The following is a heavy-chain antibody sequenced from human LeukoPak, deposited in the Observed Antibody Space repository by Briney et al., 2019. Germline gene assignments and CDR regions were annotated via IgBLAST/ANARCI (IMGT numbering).Heavy chain of an antibody. V-gene: IGHV5-51*01. CDR1: GYSFTSYW. D-gene: IGHD5-18*01. Sequence: PGESLKISCKGSGYSFTSYWIGWVRQMPGKGLEWMGIIYPGDSDIRYSPSFQGQVTISADKSIGTAYLQWSSLKASDTAMYYCARGSLGPNTAMLYWGQGTLVTVSS. CDR2: IYPGDSDI. CDR3: ARGSLGPNTAMLY. J-gene: IGHJ4*02.